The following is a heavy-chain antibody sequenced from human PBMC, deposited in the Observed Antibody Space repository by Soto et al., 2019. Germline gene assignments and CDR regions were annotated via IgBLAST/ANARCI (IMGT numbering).Heavy chain of an antibody. Sequence: SETLSLTCGVSGDSISSVNWWSWVRQSPGRGLEWIGEIYHSGSTNYNPSLKSRVTVSVDKSKNQFSLQLTSVTAADTAVYYCATFSGFFPISPFEAWGQGILVT. D-gene: IGHD3-3*01. V-gene: IGHV4-4*02. CDR3: ATFSGFFPISPFEA. J-gene: IGHJ5*02. CDR1: GDSISSVNW. CDR2: IYHSGST.